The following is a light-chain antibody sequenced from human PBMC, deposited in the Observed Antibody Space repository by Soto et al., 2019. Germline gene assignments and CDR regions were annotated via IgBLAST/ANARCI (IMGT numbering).Light chain of an antibody. CDR1: STDVGAYNF. V-gene: IGLV2-14*01. Sequence: QSALTQPASVSGSPGQSITISCTGTSTDVGAYNFVSWYQQYPGEAPKLMIYDVNYRPPGISYRFSGSKSGNTASLIISGLQTEDEADYYCSSYTTTSTVLFGGGTKLTVL. CDR2: DVN. J-gene: IGLJ2*01. CDR3: SSYTTTSTVL.